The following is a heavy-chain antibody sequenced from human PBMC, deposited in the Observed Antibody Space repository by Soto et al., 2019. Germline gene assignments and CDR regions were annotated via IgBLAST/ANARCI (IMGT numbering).Heavy chain of an antibody. CDR1: GFTFSSYG. CDR2: IWYDGSNK. V-gene: IGHV3-33*06. D-gene: IGHD6-19*01. CDR3: AKDLVAVAGVLYGGYFDD. J-gene: IGHJ4*02. Sequence: PGGSLRLSCAASGFTFSSYGMHWVRQAPGKGLEWVAVIWYDGSNKYYADSVKGRFTISRDNSKNTLYLQMNSLRAEDTAVYYCAKDLVAVAGVLYGGYFDDWGQGTLVTVSS.